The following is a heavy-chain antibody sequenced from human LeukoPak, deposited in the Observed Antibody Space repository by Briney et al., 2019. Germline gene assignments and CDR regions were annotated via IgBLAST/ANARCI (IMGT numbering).Heavy chain of an antibody. CDR1: GFTFSSYG. CDR2: IWYDGSNK. D-gene: IGHD1-7*01. J-gene: IGHJ6*03. CDR3: ASSYNWNYGYYYYYMDV. Sequence: GRSLRLSCAASGFTFSSYGMHWVRQAPGKGLEWVAVIWYDGSNKYYADSVKGRFTISRDNSKNTLYLQMNSLRAEDTAVYYCASSYNWNYGYYYYYMDVWGKGTTVTVSS. V-gene: IGHV3-33*01.